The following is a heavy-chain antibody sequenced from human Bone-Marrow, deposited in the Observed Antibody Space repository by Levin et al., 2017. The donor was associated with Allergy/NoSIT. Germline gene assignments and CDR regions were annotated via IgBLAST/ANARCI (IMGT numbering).Heavy chain of an antibody. D-gene: IGHD2-15*01. CDR2: ISSSSSYI. V-gene: IGHV3-21*01. Sequence: GGSLRLSCAASGFTFSSYSMNWVRQAPGKGLEGVSSISSSSSYIYYADSVKGRLTISRDNAKNSLYLQINSLRAEDTAVYYCARDSRVTYCSGGSCPYYFDYWGQGTLVTVSS. CDR3: ARDSRVTYCSGGSCPYYFDY. J-gene: IGHJ4*02. CDR1: GFTFSSYS.